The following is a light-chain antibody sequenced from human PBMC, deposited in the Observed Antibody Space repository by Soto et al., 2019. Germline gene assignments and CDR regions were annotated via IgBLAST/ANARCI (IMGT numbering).Light chain of an antibody. J-gene: IGLJ3*02. CDR3: CSYAGSTTWV. CDR2: EVS. Sequence: QSALTQPASVSGSPGQSITISCTGTSSDVGGYNLVSWYQQHPGKAPKLMIYEVSKRPSGVSNRFSGSRSGNTASLTISGLQAEDEADYFCCSYAGSTTWVFGGGTKFTVL. V-gene: IGLV2-23*02. CDR1: SSDVGGYNL.